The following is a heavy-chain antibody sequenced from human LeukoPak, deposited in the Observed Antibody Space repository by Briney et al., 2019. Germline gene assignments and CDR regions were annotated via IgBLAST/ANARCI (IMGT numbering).Heavy chain of an antibody. Sequence: ASVPVSCMACGYTFPTYGIPWVRQAAGQGLAGMGWVSAYHGDTDYAQILQGRVTMTTDTSTRTAYIELTPMESDENGVYYCSRGWYDSFNHLYFYVGLDVWGEGPTVTVPS. CDR2: VSAYHGDT. CDR3: SRGWYDSFNHLYFYVGLDV. V-gene: IGHV1-18*01. D-gene: IGHD3-22*01. J-gene: IGHJ6*04. CDR1: GYTFPTYG.